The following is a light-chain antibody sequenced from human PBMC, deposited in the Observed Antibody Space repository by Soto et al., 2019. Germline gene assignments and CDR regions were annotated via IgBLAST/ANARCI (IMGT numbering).Light chain of an antibody. J-gene: IGKJ1*01. CDR3: LRHDLYPWT. V-gene: IGKV1-17*03. CDR2: AAS. Sequence: DILMTQSPSSLSASVGDRVNITCRASQGISNYLAWFQLKPGKVPKRLMYAASTLQSGVPSRFSGSGSGTEFTLTISSLQPEDFATYYCLRHDLYPWTFGQGTKVDI. CDR1: QGISNY.